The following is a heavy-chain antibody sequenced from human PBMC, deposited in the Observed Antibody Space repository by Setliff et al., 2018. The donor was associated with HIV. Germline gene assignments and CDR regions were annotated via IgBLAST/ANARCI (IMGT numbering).Heavy chain of an antibody. J-gene: IGHJ5*01. Sequence: SETLSLTCTVSGGSISTSNWWGWIRQTPGKGLEWIGYIYYSGSTNYNPSLTSRVTMSTDTPNNRFALKLTSVTAADTAVYYCAKRAVQDGTVTSSNWFESWGQGTLVTVSS. CDR2: IYYSGST. D-gene: IGHD1-7*01. CDR1: GGSISTSNW. CDR3: AKRAVQDGTVTSSNWFES. V-gene: IGHV4-28*01.